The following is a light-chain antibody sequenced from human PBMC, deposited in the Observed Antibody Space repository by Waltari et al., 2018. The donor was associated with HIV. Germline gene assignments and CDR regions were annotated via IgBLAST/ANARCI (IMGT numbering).Light chain of an antibody. V-gene: IGKV3D-15*01. CDR2: GAT. CDR3: QQYYKWPLT. J-gene: IGKJ5*01. CDR1: ESVNSN. Sequence: EIVMIQSPGTLSVSPGERSTLSCRASESVNSNLAWYQQNPVQGPRRLIFGATPRATGIAARFSGRASGTEFTLTISRLQSEDFAVYYCQQYYKWPLTFGQGTRLEIK.